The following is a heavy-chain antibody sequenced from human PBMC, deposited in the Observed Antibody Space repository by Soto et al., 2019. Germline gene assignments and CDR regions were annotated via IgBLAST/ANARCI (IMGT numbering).Heavy chain of an antibody. CDR2: IYYSGST. CDR1: GGSISSSSYY. V-gene: IGHV4-39*01. Sequence: SETLSLTCTVSGGSISSSSYYWGWIRQPPGKGLEWIGSIYYSGSTYYNPSLESRVTISVDTSKNQFSLKLSSVTAADTAVNYCASRRYLDYWGQGTLVTVSS. J-gene: IGHJ4*02. CDR3: ASRRYLDY. D-gene: IGHD3-9*01.